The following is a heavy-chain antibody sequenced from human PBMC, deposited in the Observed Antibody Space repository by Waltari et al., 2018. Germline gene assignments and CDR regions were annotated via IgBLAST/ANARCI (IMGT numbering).Heavy chain of an antibody. CDR1: GGTFSSYA. CDR3: ARSHPVFDGYNSPFDY. CDR2: IIPTFGTA. J-gene: IGHJ4*02. V-gene: IGHV1-69*08. D-gene: IGHD5-12*01. Sequence: QVQLVQSGAEVKKPGSSVKVSCKASGGTFSSYAISWVRQAPGQGLEWMGRIIPTFGTANYAQKFQGRVTITADKSTSTAYMELSSLRSEDTAVYYCARSHPVFDGYNSPFDYWGQGTLVTVSS.